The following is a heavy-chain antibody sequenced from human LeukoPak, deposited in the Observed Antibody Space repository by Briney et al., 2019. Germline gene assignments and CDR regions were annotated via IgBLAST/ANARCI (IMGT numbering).Heavy chain of an antibody. D-gene: IGHD2-2*01. CDR2: IRYDGSNK. V-gene: IGHV3-30*02. J-gene: IGHJ4*02. CDR1: GFTFSSYG. Sequence: GGSLRLSCAASGFTFSSYGMHWVRQAPGKGLEWVAFIRYDGSNKYYADSVKGRFTISRDKSKNTLYLQMNSLRAEDTAVYYCAKDFIVVVPAVDYWGQGTLVTVSS. CDR3: AKDFIVVVPAVDY.